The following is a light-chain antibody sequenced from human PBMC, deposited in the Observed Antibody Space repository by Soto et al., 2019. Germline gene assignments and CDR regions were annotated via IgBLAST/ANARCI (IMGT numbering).Light chain of an antibody. CDR1: SSDVGGYNY. CDR2: EVS. V-gene: IGLV2-14*01. J-gene: IGLJ2*01. CDR3: SSYTTGSGLL. Sequence: QSALTQPASVSGSPGQAITISCTGTSSDVGGYNYVSWYQQHPGKVPKLIIYEVSNRPSGISNRFSGSKSGNTASLTISGLQAEDEADYYCSSYTTGSGLLFGGGTKLTVL.